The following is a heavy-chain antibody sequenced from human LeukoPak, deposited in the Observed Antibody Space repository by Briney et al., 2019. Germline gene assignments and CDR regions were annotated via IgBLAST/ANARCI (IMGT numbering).Heavy chain of an antibody. V-gene: IGHV4-39*01. J-gene: IGHJ6*03. CDR3: ARAPRYCSGGSCYSEHYYYYMDV. D-gene: IGHD2-15*01. Sequence: PSETLSLTCTVSGGSISSSSYYWGWIRQPPGKGLEWIGSIYYSGSTYSNPSLKSRVTISVDTSKNQFSLKLSSVTAADTAVYYCARAPRYCSGGSCYSEHYYYYMDVWGKGTTVTVSS. CDR1: GGSISSSSYY. CDR2: IYYSGST.